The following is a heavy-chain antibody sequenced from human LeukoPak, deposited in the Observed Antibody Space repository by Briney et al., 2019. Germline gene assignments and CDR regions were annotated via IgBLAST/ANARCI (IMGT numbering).Heavy chain of an antibody. V-gene: IGHV1-18*01. CDR2: ISAYNANT. CDR1: GYTLTRSG. Sequence: ASVKVSRKASGYTLTRSGISWVPHAPEQGLECMGWISAYNANTNYAQKRQGRVTITTDTSTIRAYMELRSLRSDDTAVYYCPTHSIAAAHRGVVFDYWGQGTLVTVSS. CDR3: PTHSIAAAHRGVVFDY. J-gene: IGHJ4*02. D-gene: IGHD6-13*01.